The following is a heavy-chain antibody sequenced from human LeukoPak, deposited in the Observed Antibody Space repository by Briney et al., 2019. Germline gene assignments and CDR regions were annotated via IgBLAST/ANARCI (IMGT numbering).Heavy chain of an antibody. CDR1: GFTFSNAW. CDR3: TTEGGYSYGAIDY. CDR2: IKSKTDGGTT. V-gene: IGHV3-15*01. D-gene: IGHD5-18*01. J-gene: IGHJ4*02. Sequence: GGSLRLSCAASGFTFSNAWMSWVRQAPGKGLEWVGRIKSKTDGGTTDCAAPVKGRFTISRDDSKNTLYLQMNSLKTEDTAVYYCTTEGGYSYGAIDYWGQGTLVTVSS.